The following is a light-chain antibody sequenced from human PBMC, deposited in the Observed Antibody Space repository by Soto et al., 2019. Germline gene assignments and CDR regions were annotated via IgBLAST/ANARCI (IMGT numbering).Light chain of an antibody. V-gene: IGKV1-5*03. J-gene: IGKJ2*01. CDR1: ENINTW. CDR3: QQYYRYAYT. Sequence: DIQMTQSPSALSASVGDSVTITCRADENINTWLAWFQQKPGTAPKLLIYRASNLQSGVPSRFSGSGSGTDFTLTINRLQLDDFATYYCQQYYRYAYTFGQGTKLDIK. CDR2: RAS.